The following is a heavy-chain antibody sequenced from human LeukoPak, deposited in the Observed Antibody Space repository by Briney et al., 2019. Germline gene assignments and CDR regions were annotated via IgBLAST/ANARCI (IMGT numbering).Heavy chain of an antibody. Sequence: GGSLRLSCAASGFTFRDYAMYWVRQAPGKGLEYVSVISTDGSRIYYADSVKGRFTISRDNSKNTLYLQMGSLRAEDMAFYYCTRGVAISTGGWYDTFGYWGQGALVTVSS. CDR1: GFTFRDYA. J-gene: IGHJ4*02. CDR3: TRGVAISTGGWYDTFGY. D-gene: IGHD6-19*01. V-gene: IGHV3-64*02. CDR2: ISTDGSRI.